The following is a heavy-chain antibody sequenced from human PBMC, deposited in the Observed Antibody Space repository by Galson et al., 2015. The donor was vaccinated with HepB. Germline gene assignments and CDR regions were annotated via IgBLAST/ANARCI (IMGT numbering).Heavy chain of an antibody. CDR2: IYSGGST. CDR3: SIAAAGTSPYYFDY. CDR1: GFTVSSNY. Sequence: SLRLSCAASGFTVSSNYMSWVRQAPGKGLEWVSVIYSGGSTYYADSVKGRFTISRDNSKNTLYLQMNSLRAEDTAVYYCSIAAAGTSPYYFDYWGQGTLVTVSS. V-gene: IGHV3-66*01. J-gene: IGHJ4*02. D-gene: IGHD6-13*01.